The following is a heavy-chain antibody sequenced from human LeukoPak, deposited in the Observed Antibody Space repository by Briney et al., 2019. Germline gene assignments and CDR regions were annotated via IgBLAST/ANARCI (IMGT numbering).Heavy chain of an antibody. J-gene: IGHJ5*02. CDR3: ARYCSSTNCRWFDP. CDR2: IYYSGNT. D-gene: IGHD2-2*01. V-gene: IGHV4-31*03. Sequence: SQTLSLTCTVSGGSISSGGYYWTWIRQHPGRGLERIGYIYYSGNTYYNPSLKSRVTISVDTSKNQFSLNLTSVTAADTAVYYCARYCSSTNCRWFDPWGQGTLVTVSS. CDR1: GGSISSGGYY.